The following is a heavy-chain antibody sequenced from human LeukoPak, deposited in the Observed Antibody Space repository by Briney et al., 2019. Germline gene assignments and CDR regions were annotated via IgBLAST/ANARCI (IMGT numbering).Heavy chain of an antibody. J-gene: IGHJ4*02. D-gene: IGHD5-12*01. V-gene: IGHV5-10-1*01. Sequence: PGESLRISCKGSGYKFISYWITWVRQMPGKGLEWMGRIDPSDSYTYYSPSFQGHVTISADKSINTAYLQWSSLTASDTAMYYCARHHSAYDDYWGQGTLVTVSS. CDR1: GYKFISYW. CDR3: ARHHSAYDDY. CDR2: IDPSDSYT.